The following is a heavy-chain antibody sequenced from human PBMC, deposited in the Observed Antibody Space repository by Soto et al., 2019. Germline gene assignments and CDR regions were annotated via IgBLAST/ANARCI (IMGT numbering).Heavy chain of an antibody. CDR2: ISAYNGNT. Sequence: ASVKVSCKASGYTFTSYGISWVRQAPGQGLEWMGWISAYNGNTNYAQKLQGRVTMTTDTSTSTAYMELRSLRSDDTAVYYCARDQRYCSGGSCLNDYGMDVWGQGTTATVSS. D-gene: IGHD2-15*01. J-gene: IGHJ6*02. V-gene: IGHV1-18*04. CDR3: ARDQRYCSGGSCLNDYGMDV. CDR1: GYTFTSYG.